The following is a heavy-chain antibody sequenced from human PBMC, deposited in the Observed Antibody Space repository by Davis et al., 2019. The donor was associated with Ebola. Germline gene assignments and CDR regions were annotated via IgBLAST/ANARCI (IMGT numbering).Heavy chain of an antibody. CDR2: ISPDGSST. J-gene: IGHJ4*02. CDR1: GITVSSYW. Sequence: HTAGSLRLSCAASGITVSSYWMPWVRHAPGKGLMWVSRISPDGSSTIYADSVRFTISRDIAKNTLYLQVNSLRGEDTAVYYCARAVNGNYGNFDYWGQGTLISVSS. V-gene: IGHV3-74*01. D-gene: IGHD1-7*01. CDR3: ARAVNGNYGNFDY.